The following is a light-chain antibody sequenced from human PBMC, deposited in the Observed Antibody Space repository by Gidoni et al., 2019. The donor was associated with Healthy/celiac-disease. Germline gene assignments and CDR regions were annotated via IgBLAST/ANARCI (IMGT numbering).Light chain of an antibody. J-gene: IGLJ2*01. Sequence: QSSLTQPASVSGSPGQSITISCTGTSSDVGSYNLVSWYQQHPGKAPKLMIYEGSQRPSGVSNRFSGSKSGNTVSLTISGLQAEDEADYYCCSYAGSSNVVFGGGTRLTVL. CDR1: SSDVGSYNL. CDR3: CSYAGSSNVV. V-gene: IGLV2-23*01. CDR2: EGS.